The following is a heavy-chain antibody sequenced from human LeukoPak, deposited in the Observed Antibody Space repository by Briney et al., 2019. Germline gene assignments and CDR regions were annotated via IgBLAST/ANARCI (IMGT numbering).Heavy chain of an antibody. CDR2: LVGSGVST. V-gene: IGHV3-23*01. CDR1: GFTFNSYA. CDR3: AKDRLGVPGGGYEDY. Sequence: GGSLLLSCAASGFTFNSYAMSWVRQAPGKGLEWVSALVGSGVSTYYADSVKGRFTISRDNSKNTLYLQMNSLRAEDTAVYYCAKDRLGVPGGGYEDYWGQGTLVTVSS. J-gene: IGHJ4*02. D-gene: IGHD5-12*01.